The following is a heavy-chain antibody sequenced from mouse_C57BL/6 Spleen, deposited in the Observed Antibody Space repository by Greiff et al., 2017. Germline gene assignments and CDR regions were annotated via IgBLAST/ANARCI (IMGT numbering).Heavy chain of an antibody. CDR1: GFNIKDYY. CDR2: IDPEDGDT. Sequence: VQLQQSGAELVKPGASVKLSCTASGFNIKDYYMHWVKQRTEQGLEWIGRIDPEDGDTKYAPKFQGQATITADTSSNTAYLQLSSLTAEDTAVYYCTRSGVAGYYAMDYWGQGTSVTVSS. D-gene: IGHD1-1*02. CDR3: TRSGVAGYYAMDY. V-gene: IGHV14-2*01. J-gene: IGHJ4*01.